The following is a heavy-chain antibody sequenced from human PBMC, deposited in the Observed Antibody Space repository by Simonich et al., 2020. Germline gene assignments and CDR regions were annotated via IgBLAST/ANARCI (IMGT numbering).Heavy chain of an antibody. CDR1: GFTFSSYG. J-gene: IGHJ4*02. Sequence: QVQLVESVGGVVQPGRSLRLSCAASGFTFSSYGMNWVRQAPGKGLEWVAVIWYDGSNKYYADSVKGRFTISRDDSKNTLYLKMNSIRAEDTAVYYCERDRYCSGGSCYYFDYWGQRTLVTVSS. CDR3: ERDRYCSGGSCYYFDY. CDR2: IWYDGSNK. V-gene: IGHV3-33*01. D-gene: IGHD2-15*01.